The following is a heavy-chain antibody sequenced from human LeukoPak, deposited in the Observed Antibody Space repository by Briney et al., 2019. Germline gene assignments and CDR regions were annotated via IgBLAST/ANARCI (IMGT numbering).Heavy chain of an antibody. J-gene: IGHJ4*02. CDR1: GFTFSSYI. Sequence: GGSLRLSCAASGFTFSSYIMNWVRQAPGKGLEWVSSISSSSSYIYYADSVKGRFTISRDNAKNSLYLQMNSLRAEDTDVYYCAKERGRGYDFSGVIDYWGQGALVTVSS. CDR3: AKERGRGYDFSGVIDY. D-gene: IGHD3-22*01. V-gene: IGHV3-21*01. CDR2: ISSSSSYI.